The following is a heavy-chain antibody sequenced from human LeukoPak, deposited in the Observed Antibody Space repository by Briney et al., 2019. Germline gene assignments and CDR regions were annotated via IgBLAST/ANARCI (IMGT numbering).Heavy chain of an antibody. CDR3: ARAAPGNYNDY. V-gene: IGHV3-64*01. CDR2: ISSNGGST. CDR1: GLSFGNYW. Sequence: GGSLRLSCVASGLSFGNYWMDWVRQAPGKGLEYVSAISSNGGSTYYANSVKGRFTISRDNSKNTLYLQMGSLRAEDMAVYYCARAAPGNYNDYWGQGTLVTVSS. J-gene: IGHJ4*02.